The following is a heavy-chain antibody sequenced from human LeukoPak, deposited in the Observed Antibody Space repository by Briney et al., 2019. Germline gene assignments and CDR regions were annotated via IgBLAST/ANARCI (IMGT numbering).Heavy chain of an antibody. J-gene: IGHJ4*02. CDR1: GFTFSSYS. CDR3: ARDGYSSSWYEAYFDY. D-gene: IGHD6-13*01. V-gene: IGHV3-21*01. CDR2: ISSSSSYL. Sequence: GGSLRFSCAASGFTFSSYSMNWVRQAPGKGLEWVSSISSSSSYLYYADSVKGRFTISRDNAKNSLYLQMNSLRAEDTAVYYCARDGYSSSWYEAYFDYWGQGTLVTVSS.